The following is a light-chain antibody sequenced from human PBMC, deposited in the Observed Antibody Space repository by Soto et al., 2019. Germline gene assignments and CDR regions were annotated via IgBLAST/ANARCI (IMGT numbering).Light chain of an antibody. Sequence: DIPMTQSPSSLSASVGDRVTITCRASQGISNYLAWYQQKPGKVPKLLIYAASTLQSGVPFRFSGSGSGTDFTLTISSLQAEDVATYYCQKYNSAPRAFGQGTKVEIK. CDR2: AAS. CDR1: QGISNY. V-gene: IGKV1-27*01. CDR3: QKYNSAPRA. J-gene: IGKJ1*01.